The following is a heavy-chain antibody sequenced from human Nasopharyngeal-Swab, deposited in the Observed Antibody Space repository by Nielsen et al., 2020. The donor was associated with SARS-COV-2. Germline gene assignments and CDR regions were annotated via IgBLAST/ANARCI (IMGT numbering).Heavy chain of an antibody. Sequence: GGSLRLSCAASGFSFSEYYMSWIRQAPGKGLEWISDISGSGSITHYADSMKGRFTISRDNAKKSLYLQMNSLRAEDTAVYYCARGVETIHHWGQGSLVTVSS. V-gene: IGHV3-11*04. CDR1: GFSFSEYY. CDR2: ISGSGSIT. J-gene: IGHJ1*01. D-gene: IGHD5-24*01. CDR3: ARGVETIHH.